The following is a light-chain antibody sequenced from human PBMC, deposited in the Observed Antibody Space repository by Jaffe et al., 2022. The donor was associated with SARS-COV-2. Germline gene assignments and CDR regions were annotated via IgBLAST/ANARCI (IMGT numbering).Light chain of an antibody. CDR1: QNINKW. CDR2: KAS. CDR3: QQYNSYSHFT. V-gene: IGKV1-5*03. Sequence: DIQMTQSPSTLSASAGDRVIISCRASQNINKWLAWYQQKPGKAPKLLIYKASSLESGVPSRFSGSGSGTEFTLTISSLQPDDFATYFCQQYNSYSHFTFGPGTKVDIK. J-gene: IGKJ3*01.